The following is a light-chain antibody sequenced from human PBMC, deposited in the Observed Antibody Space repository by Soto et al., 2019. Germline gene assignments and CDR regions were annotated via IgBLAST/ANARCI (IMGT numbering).Light chain of an antibody. V-gene: IGLV2-14*03. CDR3: SSYTSSSTVV. CDR2: DIR. Sequence: QSALTQPASVSGSPGQSITISCTGTSSDVGGYKYVSWYQQHPGKAPKLMIYDIRNRPSGVSNRFSGSKSGNTASLTISGLQAEDEADYYCSSYTSSSTVVFGTGTKLTVL. CDR1: SSDVGGYKY. J-gene: IGLJ1*01.